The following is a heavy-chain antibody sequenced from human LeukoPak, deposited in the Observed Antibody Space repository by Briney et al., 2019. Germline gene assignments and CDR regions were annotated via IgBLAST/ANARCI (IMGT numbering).Heavy chain of an antibody. J-gene: IGHJ4*02. D-gene: IGHD2-21*02. CDR1: GYTFTSYY. Sequence: ASVKVSCKASGYTFTSYYMHWVRQAPGQGLEWMGQNNPSGGSTSYAQKFQGRVTMTEDTSTDTAYMELSSLRSEDTAVYYCARHIVVVTATDDHFLFDYWGQGTLVTVSS. V-gene: IGHV1-46*01. CDR2: NNPSGGST. CDR3: ARHIVVVTATDDHFLFDY.